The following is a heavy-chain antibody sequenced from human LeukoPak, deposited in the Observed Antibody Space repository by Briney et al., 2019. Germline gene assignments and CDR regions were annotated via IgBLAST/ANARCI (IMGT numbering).Heavy chain of an antibody. Sequence: SETLSLTCTVSGGSISSYYWSWIRQPPGKGLEWIGYIYYSGSTNYNPSLKSRVTISVDTSKNQFSLKLSSVTAADTAVYYCARGGPLWFGELYFDYWGQGTLGTVSS. CDR2: IYYSGST. D-gene: IGHD3-10*01. J-gene: IGHJ4*02. CDR3: ARGGPLWFGELYFDY. V-gene: IGHV4-59*01. CDR1: GGSISSYY.